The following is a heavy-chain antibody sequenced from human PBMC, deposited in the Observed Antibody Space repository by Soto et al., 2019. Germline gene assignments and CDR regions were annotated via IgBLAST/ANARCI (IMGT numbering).Heavy chain of an antibody. J-gene: IGHJ6*02. Sequence: SVKVSCKACGCTFSSYAISWVRQAPGQGREWMGGIIPIFGTANYAQKFQGRVTITADESTSTAYMELSSLRSEDTAVYYCARALDNLKYVVNHYYGMDVGGHGTTVTVS. CDR1: GCTFSSYA. CDR2: IIPIFGTA. V-gene: IGHV1-69*13. D-gene: IGHD1-7*01. CDR3: ARALDNLKYVVNHYYGMDV.